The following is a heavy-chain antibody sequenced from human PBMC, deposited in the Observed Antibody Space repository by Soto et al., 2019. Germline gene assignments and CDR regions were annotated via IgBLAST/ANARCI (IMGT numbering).Heavy chain of an antibody. J-gene: IGHJ4*02. CDR3: ARDGGAYCGGDCLDY. CDR2: IYYSGST. CDR1: GGSISSGVYY. V-gene: IGHV4-31*03. D-gene: IGHD2-21*02. Sequence: QVQLQESGPGLVKPSQTLSLTCTVSGGSISSGVYYWSWIRQHPGKGLEWIGYIYYSGSTYYNPSRKSRVTISVDTSKNQFSLKLSSVTAADTAVYYCARDGGAYCGGDCLDYWGQGTLVTVSS.